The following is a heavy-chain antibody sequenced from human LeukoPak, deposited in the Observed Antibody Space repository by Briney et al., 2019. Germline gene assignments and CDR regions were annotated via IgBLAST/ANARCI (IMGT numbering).Heavy chain of an antibody. CDR1: GFTFSDYA. Sequence: GGSLRLSCTASGFTFSDYAMAWVRQAPGKGLEWVSDLSGSGAATYYADSVKGRFTTSRDNSKNTLYLQMQSLRAEDTAVYYCARYYYDRIRYFQKWGQGALVTVSS. CDR2: LSGSGAAT. D-gene: IGHD3-22*01. CDR3: ARYYYDRIRYFQK. V-gene: IGHV3-23*01. J-gene: IGHJ1*01.